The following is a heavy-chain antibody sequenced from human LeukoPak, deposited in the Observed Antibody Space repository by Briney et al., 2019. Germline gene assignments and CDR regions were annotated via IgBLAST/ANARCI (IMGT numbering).Heavy chain of an antibody. D-gene: IGHD6-19*01. J-gene: IGHJ4*02. V-gene: IGHV3-21*01. CDR1: GFTFSSYS. Sequence: PGGSLRLSCAASGFTFSSYSMNWVRQAPGKGLEWVSSISSSSSYIYYADSVKGRFTISRDNAKNSLYLQMNSLRAEDTAVYYCARDRSSGWSYFDYWGQGTLVTVSS. CDR2: ISSSSSYI. CDR3: ARDRSSGWSYFDY.